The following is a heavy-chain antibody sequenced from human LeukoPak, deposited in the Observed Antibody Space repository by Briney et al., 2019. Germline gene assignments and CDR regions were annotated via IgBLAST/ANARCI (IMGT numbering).Heavy chain of an antibody. CDR3: AIKPGIAVAGTRALVY. CDR2: ISASSTTI. D-gene: IGHD6-19*01. CDR1: GFIFSDYS. V-gene: IGHV3-48*01. Sequence: GGSLRLSCAASGFIFSDYSMNWVRQAPGMGLEWISYISASSTTIYYADSVRGRFTISRDNAKNSLYLQMNSLRAEDTAVYYCAIKPGIAVAGTRALVYWGQGALVTVSS. J-gene: IGHJ4*02.